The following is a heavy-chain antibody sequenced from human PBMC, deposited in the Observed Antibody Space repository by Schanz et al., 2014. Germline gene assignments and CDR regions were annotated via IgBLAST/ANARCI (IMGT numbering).Heavy chain of an antibody. CDR1: GFTFSSHW. D-gene: IGHD3-10*01. V-gene: IGHV3-74*02. CDR3: ARIGGSVFDY. Sequence: DVQLLESGGGLVQPGGSLRLSCAASGFTFSSHWMHWVRQDPGKGLVWVARINSVGSNTDYADSVKGRFTISRDNSKNSLYLQMNSLRAEDTAVYYCARIGGSVFDYWAQGTLVTVSS. J-gene: IGHJ4*02. CDR2: INSVGSNT.